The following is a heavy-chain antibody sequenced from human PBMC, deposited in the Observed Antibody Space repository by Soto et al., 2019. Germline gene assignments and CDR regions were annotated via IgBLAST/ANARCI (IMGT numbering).Heavy chain of an antibody. J-gene: IGHJ6*02. V-gene: IGHV1-46*01. Sequence: ASVKVSCKASGYTFTSYYMHWVRQAPGQGLEWMGIINPSGGSTSYAQKSQGRVTMTRDTSASTVYMELSSLRSEDTAVYYCARDGRYYYYGMDVWGQGTTVTVSS. CDR2: INPSGGST. CDR1: GYTFTSYY. CDR3: ARDGRYYYYGMDV.